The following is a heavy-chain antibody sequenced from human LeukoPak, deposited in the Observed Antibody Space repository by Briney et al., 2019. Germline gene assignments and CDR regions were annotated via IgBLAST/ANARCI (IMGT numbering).Heavy chain of an antibody. CDR3: ARDSSAAYSSSAENY. Sequence: GGSLRLSCAASGSTFSSYSMNWVRQAPGKGLEWVSSISSSSSYIYYADSVKGRFTISRDNAKNSLYLQMNSLRAEDTAVYYCARDSSAAYSSSAENYWGQGTLVTVSS. CDR1: GSTFSSYS. D-gene: IGHD6-6*01. V-gene: IGHV3-21*01. J-gene: IGHJ4*02. CDR2: ISSSSSYI.